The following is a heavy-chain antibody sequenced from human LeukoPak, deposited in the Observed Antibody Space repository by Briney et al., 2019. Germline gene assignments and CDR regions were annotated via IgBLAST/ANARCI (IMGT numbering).Heavy chain of an antibody. J-gene: IGHJ4*02. Sequence: GGSLRLSCAASGFTFSSYSMNWVRQAPGKGLEWVSSISSSSSYIYYADSVKGRFTISRDNAKNSLYLQMNSLRAEDTAVYYCARDLGSTSWSGYYSDYWGQGTLVTVSS. CDR3: ARDLGSTSWSGYYSDY. V-gene: IGHV3-21*01. CDR2: ISSSSSYI. CDR1: GFTFSSYS. D-gene: IGHD2-2*01.